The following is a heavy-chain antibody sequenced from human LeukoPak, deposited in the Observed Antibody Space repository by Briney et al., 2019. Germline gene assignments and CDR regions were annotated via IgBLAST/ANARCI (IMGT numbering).Heavy chain of an antibody. V-gene: IGHV3-48*03. D-gene: IGHD3-22*01. Sequence: GGSLRLSCAASGFTFSSYEMNWVRQAPGKGLEWVSYISSSGSTIYYADSVKGRFTISRDNAKNSLYLQMNSLRAEDTAVYYCASAYRVTMNEMGSDVLRKGTTVTVSS. CDR3: ASAYRVTMNEMGSDV. CDR2: ISSSGSTI. CDR1: GFTFSSYE. J-gene: IGHJ6*04.